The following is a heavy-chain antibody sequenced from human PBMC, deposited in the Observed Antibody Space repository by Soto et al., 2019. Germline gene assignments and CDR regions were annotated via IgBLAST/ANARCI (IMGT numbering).Heavy chain of an antibody. CDR1: GFTFSNYW. V-gene: IGHV3-74*01. J-gene: IGHJ4*02. CDR3: ARSGSSPHFDY. CDR2: INSDGIST. Sequence: EVQLVESGGGLVQPGGSLRLSCAASGFTFSNYWMHWARQAPGKGLVWVSRINSDGISTSYSDSVKGRFTISRDNGKNTLYLHINSLRAEDTAVYYCARSGSSPHFDYWGQGTLVTVSS. D-gene: IGHD1-26*01.